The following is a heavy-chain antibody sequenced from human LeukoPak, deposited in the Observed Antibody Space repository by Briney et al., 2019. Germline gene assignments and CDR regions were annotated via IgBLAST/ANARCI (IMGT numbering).Heavy chain of an antibody. Sequence: ASVKVSCKASRYTLTAYYVHWVRQAPGQGREWMGWINPNSGGTNYAQKFQGRVTMTRDTSISTAYMELSSLRSDDTAVYYCARGIGQWLGIDYWGQGTLVTVSS. J-gene: IGHJ4*02. V-gene: IGHV1-2*02. CDR2: INPNSGGT. CDR1: RYTLTAYY. CDR3: ARGIGQWLGIDY. D-gene: IGHD6-19*01.